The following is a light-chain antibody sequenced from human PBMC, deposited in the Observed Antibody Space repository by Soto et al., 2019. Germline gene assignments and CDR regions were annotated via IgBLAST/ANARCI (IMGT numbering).Light chain of an antibody. Sequence: QSVLTQPASVSGSPGQSITISCTGTSSDVGSYNLVSWYQQYPGKAPKLMIYEVSKRPSGVSNRFSGSKSGNTASLTISGLQTEDEADYYCCSYAGSRGVLGTGTKVTVL. CDR3: CSYAGSRGV. V-gene: IGLV2-23*02. CDR1: SSDVGSYNL. CDR2: EVS. J-gene: IGLJ1*01.